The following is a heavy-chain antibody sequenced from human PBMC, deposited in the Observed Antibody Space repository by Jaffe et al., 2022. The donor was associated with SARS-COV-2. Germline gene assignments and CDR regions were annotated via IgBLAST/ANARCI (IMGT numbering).Heavy chain of an antibody. CDR3: ARQDPRSYSSSWSDYYYYGMDV. J-gene: IGHJ6*02. Sequence: EVQLVESGGGLVQPGGSLRLSCAASGFTFSSYDMHWVRQATGKGLEWVSAIGTAGDTYYPGSVKGRFTISRENAKNSLYLQMNSLRAGDTAVYYCARQDPRSYSSSWSDYYYYGMDVWGQGTTVTVSS. CDR2: IGTAGDT. D-gene: IGHD6-13*01. V-gene: IGHV3-13*01. CDR1: GFTFSSYD.